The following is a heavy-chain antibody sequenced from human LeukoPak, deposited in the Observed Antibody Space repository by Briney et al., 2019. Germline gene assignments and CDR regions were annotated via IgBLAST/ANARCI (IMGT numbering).Heavy chain of an antibody. CDR1: GYTFTSYA. Sequence: ASVKVSCKASGYTFTSYAMHWVRQAPGQGLEWMGWITPSGGTNYPQKFQGRVAITRDTSITTAYMDLSRLTSDDTAVYYCARDRYGDGFAHFDYWGQGALVTVAS. CDR2: ITPSGGT. D-gene: IGHD5-24*01. J-gene: IGHJ4*02. V-gene: IGHV1-2*02. CDR3: ARDRYGDGFAHFDY.